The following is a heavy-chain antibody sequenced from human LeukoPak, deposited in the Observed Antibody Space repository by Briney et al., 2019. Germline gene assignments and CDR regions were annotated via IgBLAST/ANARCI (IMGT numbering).Heavy chain of an antibody. CDR3: ARDLNREDFDY. D-gene: IGHD1-14*01. CDR1: GFGFSSYD. CDR2: IWLDGSAT. V-gene: IGHV3-33*01. J-gene: IGHJ4*02. Sequence: GKSLRLSCAASGFGFSSYDMHWVRQAPGKGLEWVAIIWLDGSATYYGDSVKGRFTISRDNPNNTLYLQMNSLRVEDTAVYYCARDLNREDFDYWGQGTLVVVSS.